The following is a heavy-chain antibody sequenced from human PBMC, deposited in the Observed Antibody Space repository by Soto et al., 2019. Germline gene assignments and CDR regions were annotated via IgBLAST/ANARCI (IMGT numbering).Heavy chain of an antibody. CDR2: IYYSGSI. J-gene: IGHJ4*02. CDR3: AKSLWDTSGWKTDY. CDR1: SGSISSTIYS. Sequence: SETLSLTCTVSSGSISSTIYSWSWIRQPPGKGLEWIGYIYYSGSINYNPSLKSRVTISVDPSKNQFSLRLSSVTAADTAVYYCAKSLWDTSGWKTDYWGQGTLVTVSS. D-gene: IGHD6-19*01. V-gene: IGHV4-61*01.